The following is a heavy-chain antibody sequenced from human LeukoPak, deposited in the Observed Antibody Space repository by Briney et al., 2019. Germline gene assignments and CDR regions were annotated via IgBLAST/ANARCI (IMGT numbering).Heavy chain of an antibody. D-gene: IGHD3-22*01. CDR1: GFTFSSYS. Sequence: GGSLRLSCAASGFTFSSYSMNWVRQAPEKGMEWVSSISSSSSYIYYADSVKGRFTISRDNAKNSLYLQMNSLRAEDTAVYYCARGEYYDSSGTFDYWGQGTLVTVSS. CDR3: ARGEYYDSSGTFDY. J-gene: IGHJ4*02. CDR2: ISSSSSYI. V-gene: IGHV3-21*01.